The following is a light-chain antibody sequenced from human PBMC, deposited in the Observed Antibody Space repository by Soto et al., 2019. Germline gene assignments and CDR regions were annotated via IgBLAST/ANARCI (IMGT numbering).Light chain of an antibody. CDR1: QGISNY. V-gene: IGKV1-27*01. J-gene: IGKJ3*01. Sequence: DIQMTQSPSSLSASVGDRVTITCRASQGISNYLAWYQQKPGKVPKLLIYAASTLQSGVPSRVSGSGSGTDFTLTISSLQPEDVATYYCQKYNSAPRTFGPGNKVDIK. CDR3: QKYNSAPRT. CDR2: AAS.